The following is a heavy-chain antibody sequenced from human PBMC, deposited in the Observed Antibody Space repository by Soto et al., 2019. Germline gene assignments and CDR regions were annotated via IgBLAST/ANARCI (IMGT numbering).Heavy chain of an antibody. J-gene: IGHJ2*01. Sequence: SETLSLTCAVYGGSFSGYYWSWIRQPPGKGLEWIGEINHSGSTNYNPSLKSRVTISVDTSKNQFSLKLSSVTAADTAVYYCARGVRWIQLWGYWYFDLWGRGTLVTVSS. V-gene: IGHV4-34*01. D-gene: IGHD5-18*01. CDR3: ARGVRWIQLWGYWYFDL. CDR1: GGSFSGYY. CDR2: INHSGST.